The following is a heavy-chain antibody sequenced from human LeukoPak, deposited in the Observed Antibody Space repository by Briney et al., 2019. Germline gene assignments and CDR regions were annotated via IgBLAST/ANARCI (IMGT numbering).Heavy chain of an antibody. CDR3: ARDSGYSSYYYYYYMDV. J-gene: IGHJ6*03. V-gene: IGHV1-69*05. Sequence: SVKVSCKASGYTFTSYYMHWVRQAPGQGLEWMGGIIPIFGTANYAQKFQGRVTITTDESTSTAYMELSSLRSEDTAVYYCARDSGYSSYYYYYYMDVWGKRTTVTVSS. CDR1: GYTFTSYY. CDR2: IIPIFGTA. D-gene: IGHD6-13*01.